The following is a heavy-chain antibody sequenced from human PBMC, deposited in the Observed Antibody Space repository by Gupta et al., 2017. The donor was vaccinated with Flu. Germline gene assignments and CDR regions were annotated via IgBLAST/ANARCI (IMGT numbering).Heavy chain of an antibody. D-gene: IGHD3-16*01. J-gene: IGHJ4*02. CDR1: GFTFSDSH. V-gene: IGHV3-48*02. CDR3: ARDLNWAFIF. Sequence: EVQLVESGGGLVQPGGSLRLTCVVTGFTFSDSHMNWIRQAPGKGLEWISYIGSGGNTDYADSVRGRFTISRDNARDSLFLQRNSLRDEDTALYYCARDLNWAFIFWCQGALVTVSS. CDR2: IGSGGNT.